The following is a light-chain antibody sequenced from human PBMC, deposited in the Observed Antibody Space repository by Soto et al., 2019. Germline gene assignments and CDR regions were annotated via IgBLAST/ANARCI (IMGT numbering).Light chain of an antibody. CDR2: EVS. CDR3: SSYAGSNNRVL. CDR1: SSDVGGYNY. J-gene: IGLJ2*01. V-gene: IGLV2-8*01. Sequence: QSVLTQPPSASGSPGQSVTISCTGTSSDVGGYNYVSWYQQHPGKAPKLMIYEVSKRPSGVPDRFSGSMSGNTASLTVSGLQAEDEADYYCSSYAGSNNRVLFGGGTQLTVL.